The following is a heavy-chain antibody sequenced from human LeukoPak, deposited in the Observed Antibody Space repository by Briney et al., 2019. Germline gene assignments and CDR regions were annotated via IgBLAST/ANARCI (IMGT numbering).Heavy chain of an antibody. Sequence: ASVKVSCKASGYTFTGYYMHGVGQAPGQGLEGMGWINPNSGGTNYAQKFQGRVTMTRDTSISTAYMELSRLRSDDKAVYYYARDLPRRVVPDAKQEFDYWGQGTLVTVSS. J-gene: IGHJ4*02. CDR2: INPNSGGT. V-gene: IGHV1-2*02. CDR3: ARDLPRRVVPDAKQEFDY. CDR1: GYTFTGYY. D-gene: IGHD2-2*01.